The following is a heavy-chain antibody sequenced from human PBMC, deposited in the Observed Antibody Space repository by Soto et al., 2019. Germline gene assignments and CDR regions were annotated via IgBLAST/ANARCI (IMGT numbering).Heavy chain of an antibody. CDR3: TTDYYGSGSYYNVDYYYGTDV. D-gene: IGHD3-10*01. V-gene: IGHV3-15*01. CDR1: GCTFSNAW. Sequence: GGSLRLPCAASGCTFSNAWMRWVRQAPGKGLEWVGRIKSKTDGGTTDYAAPVKGRFTISRDDSKNTLYLQMNSLKTEDTAVYYCTTDYYGSGSYYNVDYYYGTDVWGQGTTVTVSS. J-gene: IGHJ6*02. CDR2: IKSKTDGGTT.